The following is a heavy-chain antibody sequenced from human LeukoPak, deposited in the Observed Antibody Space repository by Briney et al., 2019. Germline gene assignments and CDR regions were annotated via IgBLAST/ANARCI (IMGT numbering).Heavy chain of an antibody. CDR2: IYSGGST. D-gene: IGHD3-3*01. CDR1: GFTVSSNY. V-gene: IGHV3-53*01. CDR3: ARVLITIFGVVRGLDY. Sequence: GSLRLSCAASGFTVSSNYMSWVRQAPGKGLEWVSVIYSGGSTYYADSVKGRFTISRDNSKNTLYLQMNSLRAEDTAVYYCARVLITIFGVVRGLDYWGQGTLVTVSS. J-gene: IGHJ4*02.